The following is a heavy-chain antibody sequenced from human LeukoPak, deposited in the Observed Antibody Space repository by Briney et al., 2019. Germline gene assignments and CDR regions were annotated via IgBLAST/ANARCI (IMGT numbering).Heavy chain of an antibody. CDR1: GFTFSNAW. CDR3: STGNGYYWYFDN. J-gene: IGHJ4*02. CDR2: IKSKTDGGTT. D-gene: IGHD3-3*01. V-gene: IGHV3-15*01. Sequence: GGSLRLSCAASGFTFSNAWVNWVRQAPGKGLEWVGRIKSKTDGGTTDYAAPVKDRFIISRDDSKNTLYLQMYRLKTEDTAVYYCSTGNGYYWYFDNWGQGTLDTASS.